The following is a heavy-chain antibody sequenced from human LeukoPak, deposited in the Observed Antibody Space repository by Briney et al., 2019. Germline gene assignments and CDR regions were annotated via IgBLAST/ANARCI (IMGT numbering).Heavy chain of an antibody. V-gene: IGHV4-39*01. D-gene: IGHD6-13*01. CDR2: IYYSGST. CDR1: GGSISSSSYY. CDR3: ARQGSAGDYYYYYGMDV. Sequence: PSETLSLTCTVSGGSISSSSYYWGWIRQPPGKGLEWIGSIYYSGSTYYNPSLKSRVTIPVDTPKNQFSLKLSSVTAADTAVYYCARQGSAGDYYYYYGMDVWGQGTTVTVSS. J-gene: IGHJ6*02.